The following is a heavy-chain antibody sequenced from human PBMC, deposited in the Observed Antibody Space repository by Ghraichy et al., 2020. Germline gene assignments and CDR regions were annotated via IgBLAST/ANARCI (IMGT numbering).Heavy chain of an antibody. D-gene: IGHD5-18*01. Sequence: GGSLRLSCAASGFTFSSYAMSWVRQAPGKGLEWVSAISGSGGSTYYADSVKGRFTISRDNSKNTLYLQMNSLRAEDTAVYYCASTIPRGYSYGDPEGGYFDYWGQGTVVTVSS. CDR1: GFTFSSYA. CDR2: ISGSGGST. V-gene: IGHV3-23*01. J-gene: IGHJ4*02. CDR3: ASTIPRGYSYGDPEGGYFDY.